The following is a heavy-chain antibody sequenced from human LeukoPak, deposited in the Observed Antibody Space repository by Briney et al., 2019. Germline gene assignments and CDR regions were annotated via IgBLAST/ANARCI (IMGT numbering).Heavy chain of an antibody. CDR3: ARGSDFFDY. CDR1: GGSISSADFY. CDR2: IYYSGSA. J-gene: IGHJ4*02. V-gene: IGHV4-31*11. Sequence: PSETLSLTCAVSGGSISSADFYWSWTREHPGKGLEWIGFIYYSGSAYYNPSLKSRVSISIDTSKNQFSLTLNSVTAADTAVYYCARGSDFFDYWGQGTLVTVSS.